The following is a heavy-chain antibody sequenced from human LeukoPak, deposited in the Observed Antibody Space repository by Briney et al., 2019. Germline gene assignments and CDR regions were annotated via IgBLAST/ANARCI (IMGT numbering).Heavy chain of an antibody. Sequence: GGSLRLSCAASGYTFSNAWMSWVRQAPGKGLEWVGRIKSKTDGGTTDYAAPVKGRFTISRDDSKNTLYLQMNSLKTEDTAVYYCTTDQGRPDAFDIWGQGTMVTVSS. CDR2: IKSKTDGGTT. D-gene: IGHD1-26*01. V-gene: IGHV3-15*01. J-gene: IGHJ3*02. CDR1: GYTFSNAW. CDR3: TTDQGRPDAFDI.